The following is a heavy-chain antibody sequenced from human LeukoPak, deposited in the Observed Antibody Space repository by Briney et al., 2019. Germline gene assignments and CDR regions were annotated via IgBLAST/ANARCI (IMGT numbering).Heavy chain of an antibody. Sequence: PGGSLRLSCTASGFTLSFNVIHWVAQAPAKGLEWVSRDSHDGSSKQYLDSVKGRFTISRDNSKNTVYLQMDSLRAEDTAVYYCVQDKSNSWCFDNWGRGTLVTVSS. J-gene: IGHJ4*02. D-gene: IGHD2/OR15-2a*01. CDR2: DSHDGSSK. CDR1: GFTLSFNV. V-gene: IGHV3-30*18. CDR3: VQDKSNSWCFDN.